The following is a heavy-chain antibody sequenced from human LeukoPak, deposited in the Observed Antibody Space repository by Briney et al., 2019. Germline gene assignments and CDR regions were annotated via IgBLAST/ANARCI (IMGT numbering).Heavy chain of an antibody. Sequence: GGSLTLSCAASGFTLSSYAMSWVRQGPGKGLEWVSAISVRGNTYHPDSVKGRFTISRDNSKNTLYLQMNSLRGEDTAVYYCAKDKLYYYDSSGYFPGIWFDRWGQGTLVTASS. CDR3: AKDKLYYYDSSGYFPGIWFDR. D-gene: IGHD3-22*01. CDR2: ISVRGNT. CDR1: GFTLSSYA. J-gene: IGHJ5*02. V-gene: IGHV3-23*01.